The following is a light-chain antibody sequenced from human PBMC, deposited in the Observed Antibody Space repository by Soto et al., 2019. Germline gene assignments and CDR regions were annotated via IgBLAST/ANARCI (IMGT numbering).Light chain of an antibody. CDR3: QQYYTTPRT. J-gene: IGKJ1*01. CDR1: QSILHSSNNKNY. Sequence: DIVMTQSPDSLAVSLGERATINCKSSQSILHSSNNKNYLSWYQPKPGQPPKLLIYWASTRESGVPDRFSGSGSGTDFTLTISSLQAEDVAVYYCQQYYTTPRTFGQGTKVEFK. V-gene: IGKV4-1*01. CDR2: WAS.